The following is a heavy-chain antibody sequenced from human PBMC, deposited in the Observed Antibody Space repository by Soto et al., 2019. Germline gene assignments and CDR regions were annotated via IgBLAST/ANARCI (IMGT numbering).Heavy chain of an antibody. D-gene: IGHD2-15*01. CDR2: INPSGGAT. CDR1: GYTFINFF. J-gene: IGHJ3*02. V-gene: IGHV1-46*01. Sequence: ASVKVSCKASGYTFINFFIHWVRQAPGQGLEWVGIINPSGGATTYPQKFQGRVTMTRDTSTSTVYMDVSSLRFDDTAVYYCARSHCSGGSCYLGAFDIWGQGTMVTVSS. CDR3: ARSHCSGGSCYLGAFDI.